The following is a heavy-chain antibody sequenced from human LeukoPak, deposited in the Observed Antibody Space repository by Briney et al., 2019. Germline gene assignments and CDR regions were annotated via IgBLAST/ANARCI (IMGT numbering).Heavy chain of an antibody. CDR1: GLTFSSYS. V-gene: IGHV3-21*01. J-gene: IGHJ4*02. CDR2: ISSSSSYI. CDR3: ARDRGLNYFDY. D-gene: IGHD2-8*01. Sequence: GGSLRLSCAASGLTFSSYSMNWVRQAPGKGLEWGSSISSSSSYIYYADSVKGRFTISRDNAKNSLYLQMNGLRDDDKAVYYCARDRGLNYFDYWGQGTLVTVSS.